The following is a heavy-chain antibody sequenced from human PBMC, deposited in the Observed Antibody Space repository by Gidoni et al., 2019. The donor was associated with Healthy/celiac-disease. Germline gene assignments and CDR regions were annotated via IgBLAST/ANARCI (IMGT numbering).Heavy chain of an antibody. D-gene: IGHD2-21*02. CDR3: ARGASGGIVVVVTAILPHAFDI. CDR2: IYYSGST. CDR1: GGSISSSSYY. V-gene: IGHV4-39*01. J-gene: IGHJ3*02. Sequence: QLQLQESGPGLVKPSETLSLTCTVSGGSISSSSYYWGWIRQPPGKGLEWIGSIYYSGSTYYNPSLKSRVTISVDTSKNQFSLKLSSVTAADTAVYYCARGASGGIVVVVTAILPHAFDIWGQGTMVTVSS.